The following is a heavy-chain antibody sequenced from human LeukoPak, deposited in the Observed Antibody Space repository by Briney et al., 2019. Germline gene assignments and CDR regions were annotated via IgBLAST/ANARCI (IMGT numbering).Heavy chain of an antibody. CDR1: GFTFSSYA. CDR3: ARGGGDSSGYYQREYYFDY. V-gene: IGHV3-64*01. CDR2: ISSNGGST. D-gene: IGHD3-22*01. Sequence: GGSLRLSCAASGFTFSSYAMHWVRQAPGKGLEYVSAISSNGGSTYYANSVKSRFTTSRDNSKNTLYLQMGSLRAEDMAVYYCARGGGDSSGYYQREYYFDYWGQGTLVTVSS. J-gene: IGHJ4*02.